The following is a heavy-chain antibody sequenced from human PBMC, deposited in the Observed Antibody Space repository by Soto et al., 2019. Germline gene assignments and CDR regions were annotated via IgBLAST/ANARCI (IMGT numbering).Heavy chain of an antibody. CDR1: GFTFSSYA. D-gene: IGHD2-15*01. Sequence: PGGSLRLSCAASGFTFSSYAMSWVRQAPGKGLEWVSAISGSGGSTYYADSVKGRFTISRDNSKNTLYLQMNSLRAEDTAVYYCAKAEFRVVVAATVNLDIYYMDVWGKGTTVTVSS. CDR2: ISGSGGST. CDR3: AKAEFRVVVAATVNLDIYYMDV. V-gene: IGHV3-23*01. J-gene: IGHJ6*03.